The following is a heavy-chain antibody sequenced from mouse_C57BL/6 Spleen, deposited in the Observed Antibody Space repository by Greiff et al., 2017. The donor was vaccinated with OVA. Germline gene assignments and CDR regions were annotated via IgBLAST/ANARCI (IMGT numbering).Heavy chain of an antibody. CDR3: ARTLYGSSPYAMDY. J-gene: IGHJ4*01. CDR1: GFTFSDYG. V-gene: IGHV5-17*01. Sequence: EVKVEESGGGLVKPGGSLKLSCAASGFTFSDYGMHWVRQAPEKGLEWVAYISSGSSTIYYADTVKGRFTISRDNAKNTLFLQMTSLRSEDTAMYYCARTLYGSSPYAMDYWGQGTSVTVSS. CDR2: ISSGSSTI. D-gene: IGHD1-1*01.